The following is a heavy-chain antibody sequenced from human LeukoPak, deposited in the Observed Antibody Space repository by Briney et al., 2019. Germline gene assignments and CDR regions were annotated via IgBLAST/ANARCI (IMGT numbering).Heavy chain of an antibody. V-gene: IGHV4-4*07. CDR1: GGSISSYY. Sequence: SETLSLTCTVSGGSISSYYWSWIRQPAGKGLEWIGRIYTSGSTNYNPSLKSRVTMSVDTSKNQFSLKLSSVTAADTAVYYCASLSGSYPNYYFDYWGQGNLVTVSS. D-gene: IGHD1-26*01. CDR3: ASLSGSYPNYYFDY. CDR2: IYTSGST. J-gene: IGHJ4*02.